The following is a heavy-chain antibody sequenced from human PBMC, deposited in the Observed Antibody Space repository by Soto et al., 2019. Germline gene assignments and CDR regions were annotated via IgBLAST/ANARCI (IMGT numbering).Heavy chain of an antibody. CDR3: TKDLIANNGVWEPFDM. CDR1: GFTFSAYT. J-gene: IGHJ3*02. V-gene: IGHV3-23*01. CDR2: IFGSGGGI. D-gene: IGHD2-8*01. Sequence: EVRLLESGGGLVQPGGSLRLSCEASGFTFSAYTMNWVRQVPGKGLQWVSGIFGSGGGIQYADSVRGRFTVSRDNSRNTLYLQLDSLRAEATAVYYRTKDLIANNGVWEPFDMWGKGTEATVSS.